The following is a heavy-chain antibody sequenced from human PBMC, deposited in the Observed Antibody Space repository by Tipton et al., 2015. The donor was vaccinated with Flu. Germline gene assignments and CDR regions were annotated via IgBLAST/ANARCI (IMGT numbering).Heavy chain of an antibody. CDR1: GGSISSHY. Sequence: LACSVSGGSISSHYWSWIRQPAGKGLEWIGRISTSGSTNYNASLESRVTLSRDTSKNQFSLRLKSATAADTALYYCARDLRGYSGYTGGDAFDVWGPGIMVTVSS. V-gene: IGHV4-4*07. CDR3: ARDLRGYSGYTGGDAFDV. CDR2: ISTSGST. J-gene: IGHJ3*01. D-gene: IGHD5-12*01.